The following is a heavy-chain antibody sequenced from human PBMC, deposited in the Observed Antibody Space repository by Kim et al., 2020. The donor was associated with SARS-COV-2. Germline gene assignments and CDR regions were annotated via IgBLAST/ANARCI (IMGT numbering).Heavy chain of an antibody. V-gene: IGHV4-31*03. D-gene: IGHD3-10*01. CDR2: IYYSGST. J-gene: IGHJ6*02. CDR3: ARAQYYGSGSYNQNYGMDV. Sequence: SETLSLTCTVSGGSISSGGYYWSWIRQHPGKGLEWIGYIYYSGSTYYNPSLKSRVTISVDTSKNQFSLKLSSVTAADTAVYYCARAQYYGSGSYNQNYGMDVWGQGTTVTVSS. CDR1: GGSISSGGYY.